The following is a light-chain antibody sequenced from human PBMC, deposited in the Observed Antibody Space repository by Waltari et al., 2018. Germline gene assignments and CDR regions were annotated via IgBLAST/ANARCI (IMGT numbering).Light chain of an antibody. CDR3: QQYGSSRWT. CDR1: QSVSSSY. CDR2: GAS. Sequence: EIVLTQSPGTLSLSPGERATLSCRASQSVSSSYLAWYQQKPGQAPRLLIYGASSRATGIPDRVRGSGSGTDFTLTISRLEPEDFAVYYCQQYGSSRWTFGQGTKVEIK. J-gene: IGKJ1*01. V-gene: IGKV3-20*01.